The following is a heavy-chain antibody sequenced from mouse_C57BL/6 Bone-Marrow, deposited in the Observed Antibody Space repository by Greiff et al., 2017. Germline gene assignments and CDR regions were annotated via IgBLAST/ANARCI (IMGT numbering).Heavy chain of an antibody. J-gene: IGHJ2*01. CDR2: IDPEDGET. D-gene: IGHD1-1*01. CDR1: GFNIKDYY. V-gene: IGHV14-2*01. Sequence: VQLQQSGAELVKPGASVKLSCTASGFNIKDYYMHWVKQRTEQGLEWIGRIDPEDGETKYAPKFQGKATITADTSSNTAYLQLSSLTSEDTAVYYCARRITTVVASRYYFDCWGQGTTLTVSS. CDR3: ARRITTVVASRYYFDC.